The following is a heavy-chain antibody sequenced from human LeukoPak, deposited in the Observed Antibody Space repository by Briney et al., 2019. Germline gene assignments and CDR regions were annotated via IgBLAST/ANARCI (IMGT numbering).Heavy chain of an antibody. Sequence: GGSLRLSCAASGFTFSDHYIDWVRQAPGKGLEWVGRARNKLTGYTTEFAASVKGRFTLLRDDSEKSVYLQMSSLKTEDTALYYCTRVQRVVGATILDYWGQGTLVTVSS. CDR1: GFTFSDHY. J-gene: IGHJ4*02. V-gene: IGHV3-72*01. CDR3: TRVQRVVGATILDY. CDR2: ARNKLTGYTT. D-gene: IGHD1-26*01.